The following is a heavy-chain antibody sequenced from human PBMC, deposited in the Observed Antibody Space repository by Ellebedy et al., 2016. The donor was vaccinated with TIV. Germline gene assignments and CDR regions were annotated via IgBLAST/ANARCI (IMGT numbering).Heavy chain of an antibody. D-gene: IGHD3-22*01. J-gene: IGHJ5*02. CDR3: ARDRGLDSSAYYWFWWFDP. CDR1: GFTFSNYW. Sequence: GESLKISXAASGFTFSNYWMHWVRQAPGKGLVWLSRINSNGSDTTYADSVEGRFTVSRDNAKNTVYLQMNNLRAEDTAVYYCARDRGLDSSAYYWFWWFDPWGQGTLVTVSS. CDR2: INSNGSDT. V-gene: IGHV3-74*03.